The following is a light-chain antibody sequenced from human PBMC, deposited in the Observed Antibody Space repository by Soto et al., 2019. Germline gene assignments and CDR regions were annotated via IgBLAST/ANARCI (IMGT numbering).Light chain of an antibody. Sequence: EVELTQSPRTLSLSPGERATLSCRASQSVRSGYVAWYQQKPGQAPRLLIYAASSRAAGIADRFRGSGSGRDFTLSITRLEHEDYAVYYCHQYGSSAWTFGQGTKVDIK. CDR1: QSVRSGY. J-gene: IGKJ1*01. V-gene: IGKV3-20*01. CDR3: HQYGSSAWT. CDR2: AAS.